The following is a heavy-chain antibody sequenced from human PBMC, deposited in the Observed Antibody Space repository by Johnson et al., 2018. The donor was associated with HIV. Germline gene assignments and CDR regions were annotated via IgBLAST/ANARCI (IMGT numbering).Heavy chain of an antibody. CDR3: ARDAPDSGSYHAFDI. Sequence: VQLVESGGDLVQPGGSLRLSCAASGFTFSNYDIHWVRQATGKGLEWVSVIYSGGSTYYADSVKGRFTISRDNSKNTLYLQMNSLRAEDTAVYYCARDAPDSGSYHAFDIWGQGTMVTVSS. CDR1: GFTFSNYD. J-gene: IGHJ3*02. D-gene: IGHD1-26*01. CDR2: IYSGGST. V-gene: IGHV3-66*02.